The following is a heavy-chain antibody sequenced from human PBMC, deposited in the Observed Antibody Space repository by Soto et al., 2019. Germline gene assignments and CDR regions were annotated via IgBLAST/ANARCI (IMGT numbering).Heavy chain of an antibody. V-gene: IGHV3-7*01. J-gene: IGHJ3*02. CDR3: ARARAYCSSTSCSPDAFEI. D-gene: IGHD2-2*01. Sequence: GGSLRLSCAASGFTFSSYWMSWVRQAPGKGLEWVANIKQDGSEKYYVDSVKGRFTISRDNAKNSLYLQMNSLRAEDTAVYYCARARAYCSSTSCSPDAFEIWGQGTMVTVSS. CDR2: IKQDGSEK. CDR1: GFTFSSYW.